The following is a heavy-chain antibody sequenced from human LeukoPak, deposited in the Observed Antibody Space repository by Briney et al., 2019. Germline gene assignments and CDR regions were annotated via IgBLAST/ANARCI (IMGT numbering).Heavy chain of an antibody. CDR1: GFTFNSYW. J-gene: IGHJ4*02. CDR2: IKQDGSEK. V-gene: IGHV3-7*01. CDR3: ARVVGGYYDSSGFN. Sequence: GGSLRLSCAASGFTFNSYWMSWVRQAPGKGLEWVANIKQDGSEKYYVDSVKGRFTISRDNAKNSLYLQMNSLRAEDTAVYYCARVVGGYYDSSGFNWGQGTLVTVSS. D-gene: IGHD3-22*01.